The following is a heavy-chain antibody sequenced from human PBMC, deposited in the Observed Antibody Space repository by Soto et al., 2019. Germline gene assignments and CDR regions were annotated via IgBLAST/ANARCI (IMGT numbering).Heavy chain of an antibody. D-gene: IGHD3-16*01. CDR1: GFTFSTYG. J-gene: IGHJ5*02. Sequence: PGGSLRLACATCGFTFSTYGMHWVRQAPGKGLEWVAVIWYDGTNKYYGDSVKGRFAISRDNSKNTLYLQMNSLRAEDTAVYYCSRAMMLTFGDPNSLHDPSAQGTLDPVSS. CDR3: SRAMMLTFGDPNSLHDP. CDR2: IWYDGTNK. V-gene: IGHV3-33*01.